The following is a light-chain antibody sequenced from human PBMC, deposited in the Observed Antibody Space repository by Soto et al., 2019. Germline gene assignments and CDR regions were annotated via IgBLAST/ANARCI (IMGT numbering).Light chain of an antibody. J-gene: IGKJ1*01. V-gene: IGKV3-20*01. CDR1: QSFRGL. CDR3: QQYDSSPRT. Sequence: EVVLTQSPVTLSLSPGERATLSCRASQSFRGLLAWYQQKPGQAPRLLIYGASSRATGIPDRFSGSGSGTDFTLTISRLEPEDFAVYYCQQYDSSPRTFGQGTKVEIK. CDR2: GAS.